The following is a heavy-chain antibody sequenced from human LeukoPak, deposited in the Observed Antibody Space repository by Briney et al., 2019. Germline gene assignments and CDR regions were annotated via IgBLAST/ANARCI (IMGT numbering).Heavy chain of an antibody. CDR1: GFTFSSHW. J-gene: IGHJ6*02. Sequence: GGSLRLSCAASGFTFSSHWMHWVRQAPGKGLVWVSRISENRYTTNYADSVKGRFTISRDNAKNTVYLQMNSLRAEDTAVYYCARGLSSTQEKHYYYGMDVWGQGTTVTVSS. CDR2: ISENRYTT. V-gene: IGHV3-74*01. D-gene: IGHD2-2*01. CDR3: ARGLSSTQEKHYYYGMDV.